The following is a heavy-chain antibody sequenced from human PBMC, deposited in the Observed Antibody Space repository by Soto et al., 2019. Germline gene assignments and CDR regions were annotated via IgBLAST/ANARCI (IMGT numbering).Heavy chain of an antibody. Sequence: EVQLLESGGALVQPGGSLRLSCAASTFTFSSNAMSWVRQAPGKGLEWVSALIGTGGDIYYAGSVKGRFSISRDNSKNTLYRQMNSLRAEDTAVYYCARGRDGAFDIWGQGTMVTVSS. CDR3: ARGRDGAFDI. CDR2: LIGTGGDI. CDR1: TFTFSSNA. V-gene: IGHV3-23*01. D-gene: IGHD2-21*02. J-gene: IGHJ3*02.